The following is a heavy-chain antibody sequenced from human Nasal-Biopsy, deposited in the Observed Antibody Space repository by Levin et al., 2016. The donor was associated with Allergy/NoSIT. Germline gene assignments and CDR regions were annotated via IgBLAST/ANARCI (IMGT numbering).Heavy chain of an antibody. J-gene: IGHJ6*02. Sequence: GESLKISCTASDSFFIRNGMHWVRQAPGKGLEWVAAISYDGSRRFYGDSVRGRFTISRDESALFLHMNSLRLDDTAVYYCVRSNWALSPNYFYYGLSVWGQGTTVTVSS. D-gene: IGHD3-10*01. CDR3: VRSNWALSPNYFYYGLSV. V-gene: IGHV3-30*03. CDR2: ISYDGSRR. CDR1: DSFFIRNG.